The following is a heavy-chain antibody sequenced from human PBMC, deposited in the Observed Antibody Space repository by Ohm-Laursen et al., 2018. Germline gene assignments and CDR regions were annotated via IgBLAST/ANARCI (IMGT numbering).Heavy chain of an antibody. V-gene: IGHV3-74*01. CDR3: ARDSIE. CDR2: MNGDGSST. CDR1: GFTFNAYW. Sequence: SLRLSCAAPGFTFNAYWMHWVRQAPGKGLVWVSRMNGDGSSTFYADSVKGRFIISRDNAKSTLYLQMNSLRAEDTAVYYCARDSIEWGRGTLVTVSS. J-gene: IGHJ4*02. D-gene: IGHD2/OR15-2a*01.